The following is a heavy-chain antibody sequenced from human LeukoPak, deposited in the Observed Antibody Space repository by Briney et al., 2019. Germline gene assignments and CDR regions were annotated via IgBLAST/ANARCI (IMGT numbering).Heavy chain of an antibody. D-gene: IGHD3-10*01. CDR2: ISYGGSNK. Sequence: GGSLRLFCAASGFTFSSYAMHWVRQAPGKGLEWVAVISYGGSNKYYADSVKGRFTISRDNSKNTLYLQMNSLRAEDTAVYYCARDAPRRYYGSGSYPGNWFDPWGQGTLVTASS. J-gene: IGHJ5*02. CDR3: ARDAPRRYYGSGSYPGNWFDP. CDR1: GFTFSSYA. V-gene: IGHV3-30-3*01.